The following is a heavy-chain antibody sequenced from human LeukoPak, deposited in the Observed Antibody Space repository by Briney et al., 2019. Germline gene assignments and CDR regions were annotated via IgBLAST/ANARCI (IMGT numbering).Heavy chain of an antibody. CDR3: ARLEITTVTTSDY. CDR2: IIPNRGPA. CDR1: RGTFSSYA. Sequence: SVKLSCKASRGTFSSYATSWVRDAPGQGLEWMGGIIPNRGPANYAQKFQGRVTITADESTSTAYMELSRLRSEDTAVYYCARLEITTVTTSDYWGQGTLVTVSS. J-gene: IGHJ4*02. D-gene: IGHD4-17*01. V-gene: IGHV1-69*13.